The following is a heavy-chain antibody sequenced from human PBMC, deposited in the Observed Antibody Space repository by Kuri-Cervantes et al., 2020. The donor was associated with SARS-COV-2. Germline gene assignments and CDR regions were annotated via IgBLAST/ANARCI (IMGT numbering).Heavy chain of an antibody. D-gene: IGHD1-26*01. CDR1: GGTFSSYT. Sequence: SVKVSCKASGGTFSSYTISWVRQAPGQGLEWMGRIIPILGIANYAQKFQGRVTITADKSTSTAYMELSSLRSEDTVVYYCAKVGGHREYFQNWGQGTLVTVSS. V-gene: IGHV1-69*02. J-gene: IGHJ1*01. CDR2: IIPILGIA. CDR3: AKVGGHREYFQN.